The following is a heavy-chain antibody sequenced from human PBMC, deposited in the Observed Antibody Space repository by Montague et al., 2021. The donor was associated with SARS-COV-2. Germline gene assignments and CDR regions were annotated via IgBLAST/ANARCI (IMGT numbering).Heavy chain of an antibody. Sequence: SETLSLTCTVSGCSITGYYWRWLRRSPGKGLEWIAYIYDGGAVNYNPSLGSRVTISTDTSKNQLSLKVNSVTAADTAVYYCVRDHPYGGPRGAYDIWGQGTVVTVSS. D-gene: IGHD4-23*01. CDR3: VRDHPYGGPRGAYDI. J-gene: IGHJ3*02. V-gene: IGHV4-59*01. CDR2: IYDGGAV. CDR1: GCSITGYY.